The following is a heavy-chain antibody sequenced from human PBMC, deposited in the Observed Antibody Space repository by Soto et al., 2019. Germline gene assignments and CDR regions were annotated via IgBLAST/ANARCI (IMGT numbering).Heavy chain of an antibody. V-gene: IGHV1-46*01. CDR1: GYTFTSYY. CDR2: INPSGGST. J-gene: IGHJ2*01. D-gene: IGHD3-10*01. Sequence: QVQLVQSGAEVKKPGASVKVSCKASGYTFTSYYMHWVRQAPGQGLEWMGIINPSGGSTSYAQKFQGRVTMXXDXSXXTVYVELSSLRSEDTAVYYCARDLKVRGIYWYFDLWGRGTLVTVSS. CDR3: ARDLKVRGIYWYFDL.